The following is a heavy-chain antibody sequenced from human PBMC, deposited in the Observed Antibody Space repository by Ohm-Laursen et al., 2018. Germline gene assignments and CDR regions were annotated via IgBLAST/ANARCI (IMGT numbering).Heavy chain of an antibody. Sequence: GSLRLSCTASGFTFSSYWMLWVRQAPGKGLVWVSRINSDGSSTTYADSVKGRFTISRDNAKNTLYMQMNSLRAEDTAVYYCARAEMATIIAFDIWGQGTMVTVSS. CDR3: ARAEMATIIAFDI. CDR2: INSDGSST. CDR1: GFTFSSYW. D-gene: IGHD5-24*01. J-gene: IGHJ3*02. V-gene: IGHV3-74*01.